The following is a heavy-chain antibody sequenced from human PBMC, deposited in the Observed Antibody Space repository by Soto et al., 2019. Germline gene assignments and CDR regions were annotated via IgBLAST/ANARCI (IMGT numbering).Heavy chain of an antibody. CDR1: SGSISSGAYS. D-gene: IGHD1-26*01. Sequence: QVQLQESGSGLVKPSQTLSLTCSVSSGSISSGAYSWTWIRQPPGKGLEWIGHIYASGVTYYNLSLESRVTISSDKSRNQFSLRLTSVTAADTAVYYCARVGSRDQHYYYGLDVWGQGTTVTVSS. CDR2: IYASGVT. CDR3: ARVGSRDQHYYYGLDV. J-gene: IGHJ6*02. V-gene: IGHV4-30-2*01.